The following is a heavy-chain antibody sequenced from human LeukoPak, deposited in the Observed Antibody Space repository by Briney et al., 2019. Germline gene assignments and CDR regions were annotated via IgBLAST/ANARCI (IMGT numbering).Heavy chain of an antibody. CDR1: GGSISSGGYY. V-gene: IGHV4-30-2*01. CDR3: ARDGRYLYATFDY. Sequence: PSETLSLTCTVSGGSISSGGYYWSWIRQPPGKGLEWIGYIYHSGSTYYNPSLKSRVTISVDRSKNQFSLKLNSVTAADTAVYYCARDGRYLYATFDYWGQGTLVTVSS. J-gene: IGHJ4*02. D-gene: IGHD1-26*01. CDR2: IYHSGST.